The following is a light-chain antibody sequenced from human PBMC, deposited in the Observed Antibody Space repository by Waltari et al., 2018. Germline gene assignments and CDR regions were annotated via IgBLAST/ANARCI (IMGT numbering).Light chain of an antibody. V-gene: IGKV3D-15*01. CDR2: GVS. Sequence: DIAMTQSPATLSLSLGERATLSCRASQSFNRNLAWYQQKTGQPPRLLIYGVSSRATGIPDRFTGSGSGMEFTLTISSLEPEDVGIYHCQQSIQWPYTFGQGTKVEIK. CDR3: QQSIQWPYT. CDR1: QSFNRN. J-gene: IGKJ2*01.